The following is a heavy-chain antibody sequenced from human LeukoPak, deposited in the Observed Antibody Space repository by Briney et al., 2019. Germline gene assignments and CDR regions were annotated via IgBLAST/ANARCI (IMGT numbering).Heavy chain of an antibody. CDR3: ARARSGWYMDY. D-gene: IGHD6-19*01. CDR1: GFTFSSYS. Sequence: PGGSLRLPCAASGFTFSSYSINWVRQAPGKGLEWVSFITGSSSSIFYADSVKGRFTIPRDNAKNLVYLQMNSLRDDDTAVYYCARARSGWYMDYWGQGTLVTVSS. J-gene: IGHJ4*02. CDR2: ITGSSSSI. V-gene: IGHV3-48*02.